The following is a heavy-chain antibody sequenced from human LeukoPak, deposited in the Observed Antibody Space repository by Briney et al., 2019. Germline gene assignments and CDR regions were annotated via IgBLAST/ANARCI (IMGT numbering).Heavy chain of an antibody. D-gene: IGHD2-8*02. CDR2: INQDGSRK. CDR3: AEGSTG. V-gene: IGHV3-7*01. Sequence: GASQTLSCATSGSISSMHWVRWVQQARGGGLEWVVNINQDGSRKYYVDSVKGRFTISRDKAKNSLYLQMSSLKSDDTAIYYCAEGSTGWGQGTLVTVSS. CDR1: GSISSMHW. J-gene: IGHJ1*01.